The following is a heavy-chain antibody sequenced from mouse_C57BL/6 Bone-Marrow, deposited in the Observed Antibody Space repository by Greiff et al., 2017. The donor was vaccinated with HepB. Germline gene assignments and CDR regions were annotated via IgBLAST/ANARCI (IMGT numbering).Heavy chain of an antibody. CDR3: ARRLRLPFDY. V-gene: IGHV5-17*01. D-gene: IGHD3-2*02. CDR1: GFTFSDYG. CDR2: ISSGSSTI. J-gene: IGHJ2*01. Sequence: EVKLMESGGGLVKPGGSLKLSCAASGFTFSDYGMHWVRQAPEKGLEWVAYISSGSSTIYYADTVQGRFTISRDNAKNTLFLQMTRLRSEDTAMYYRARRLRLPFDYWCQGTTLTVSS.